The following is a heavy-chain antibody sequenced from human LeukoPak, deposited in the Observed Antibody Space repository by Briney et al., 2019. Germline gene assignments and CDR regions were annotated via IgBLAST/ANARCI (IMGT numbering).Heavy chain of an antibody. CDR1: GFTFSSYG. CDR3: ARGSGYCPLFDY. J-gene: IGHJ4*02. V-gene: IGHV3-33*01. Sequence: GGSLRLSCVVSGFTFSSYGMHWVRQAPGKGLEWVAVIWYDGSKEYYIDSVKGRFTISRDNSKNTLYLQMNSLRAEDTAVYYCARGSGYCPLFDYWGQGTLVTVSS. CDR2: IWYDGSKE. D-gene: IGHD3-22*01.